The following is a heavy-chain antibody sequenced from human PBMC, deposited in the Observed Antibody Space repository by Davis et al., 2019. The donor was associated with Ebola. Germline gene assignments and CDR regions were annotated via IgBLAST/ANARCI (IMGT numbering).Heavy chain of an antibody. D-gene: IGHD3-22*01. CDR2: ISYDRSNK. Sequence: GESLKISCADSGFSISSYAMHWVRQAPGKGLEWVAVISYDRSNKYYADSVKGRFTISRDNPKNMLYLQMNSLRAEDTAVYYCARDRYTYYYDSSGYPGDYWGQGTTVTVPS. CDR1: GFSISSYA. CDR3: ARDRYTYYYDSSGYPGDY. J-gene: IGHJ4*03. V-gene: IGHV3-30-3*01.